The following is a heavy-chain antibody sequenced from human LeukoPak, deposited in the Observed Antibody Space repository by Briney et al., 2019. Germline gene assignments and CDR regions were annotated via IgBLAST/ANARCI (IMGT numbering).Heavy chain of an antibody. CDR2: IYHSGST. Sequence: PSETLSPTCTVSGGSIGSSSYYWGWIRQPPGKGLEWIGSIYHSGSTYYNTSLKSRVTISVDTSKNQFSLKLNSVTAADTAVYYCATGWSGYYWTTWGQGTLVAVSS. CDR1: GGSIGSSSYY. J-gene: IGHJ5*02. CDR3: ATGWSGYYWTT. D-gene: IGHD3-3*01. V-gene: IGHV4-39*07.